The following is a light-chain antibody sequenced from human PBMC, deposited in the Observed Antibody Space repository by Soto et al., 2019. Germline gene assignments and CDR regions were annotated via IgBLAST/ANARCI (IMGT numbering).Light chain of an antibody. V-gene: IGLV2-8*01. CDR1: SSDVGGYNY. J-gene: IGLJ2*01. Sequence: QSALTQPPSASGSPGQSVPISCTGTSSDVGGYNYVSWYRQHPGKAPKLMIYEVIKRPSGVPDRFSGSKSGNTASLTVSGLQAEDEADYYCSSYAGSNSVVFGGGTKLTVL. CDR3: SSYAGSNSVV. CDR2: EVI.